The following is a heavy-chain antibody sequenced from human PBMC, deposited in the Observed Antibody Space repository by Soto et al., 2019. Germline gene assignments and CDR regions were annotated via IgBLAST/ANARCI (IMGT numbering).Heavy chain of an antibody. J-gene: IGHJ5*02. CDR1: GFTFGDYA. CDR3: TRSPNYDFWSGRVFDP. CDR2: IRSKAYGGTT. Sequence: GGSLRLSCTASGFTFGDYAMSWFRQAPGKGLEWVGFIRSKAYGGTTEYAASVKGRFTISRDDSKSIAYLQMNSLKTEDTAVYYCTRSPNYDFWSGRVFDPWGQGTLVTVSS. V-gene: IGHV3-49*03. D-gene: IGHD3-3*01.